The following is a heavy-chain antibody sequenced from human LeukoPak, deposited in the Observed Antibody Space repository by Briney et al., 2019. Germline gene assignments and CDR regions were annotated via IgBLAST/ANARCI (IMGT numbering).Heavy chain of an antibody. Sequence: GGSLRLSCAVSGFTFSGFWMSWSRQAPGKGLEWVASINSDGSEGYYADVVKGRFTISRDNAKNSLYLQINSLRAEDTAVYYCARDRGIVGATDAFDIWGQGTMVTVSS. CDR2: INSDGSEG. V-gene: IGHV3-7*03. J-gene: IGHJ3*02. CDR3: ARDRGIVGATDAFDI. CDR1: GFTFSGFW. D-gene: IGHD1-26*01.